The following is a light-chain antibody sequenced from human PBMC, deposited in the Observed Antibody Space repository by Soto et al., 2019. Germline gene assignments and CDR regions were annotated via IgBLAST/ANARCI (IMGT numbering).Light chain of an antibody. CDR3: KQYGSADRSYT. V-gene: IGKV3-20*01. J-gene: IGKJ2*01. Sequence: EIVLTQSPGTLSLSPGERATLSCRASQSVSSSYLAWYQQKPGQAPRLLIYGASSRATGIPDRFSGSGSGTAFTLSISRLETEDFAVYYCKQYGSADRSYTFGQGTKLELK. CDR1: QSVSSSY. CDR2: GAS.